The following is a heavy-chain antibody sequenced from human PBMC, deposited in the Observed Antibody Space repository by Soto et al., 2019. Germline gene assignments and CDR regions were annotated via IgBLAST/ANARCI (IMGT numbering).Heavy chain of an antibody. Sequence: GGSLRLSCAASGFIFSSFEMNWVRQAPGKGLEWVAYINSRGSTVYYADSVRGRFTVSGDNAKNSMYLQLNNLRPEDTAVYYCARDFETRFLEYLYAFDIWGQGTVVTVSS. CDR2: INSRGSTV. J-gene: IGHJ3*02. CDR1: GFIFSSFE. CDR3: ARDFETRFLEYLYAFDI. D-gene: IGHD3-3*01. V-gene: IGHV3-48*03.